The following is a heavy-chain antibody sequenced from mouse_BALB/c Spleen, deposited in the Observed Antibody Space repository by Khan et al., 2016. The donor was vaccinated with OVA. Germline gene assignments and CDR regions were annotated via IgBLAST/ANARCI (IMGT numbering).Heavy chain of an antibody. CDR3: ARGGYSVFAY. J-gene: IGHJ3*01. Sequence: QVQLQQSGPELVKPGASVKMSCKASGYTFTDYVINWVKQRTGQGLEWIGDIYPGSGSTYYNEKFKGKAKLTADKSSNTAYMKLSSLTFEDSAVYFCARGGYSVFAYWGQGTLVTVSA. V-gene: IGHV1-77*01. CDR2: IYPGSGST. CDR1: GYTFTDYV. D-gene: IGHD1-1*01.